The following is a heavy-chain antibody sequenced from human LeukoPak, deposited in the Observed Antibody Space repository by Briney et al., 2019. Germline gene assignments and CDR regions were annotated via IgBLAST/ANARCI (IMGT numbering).Heavy chain of an antibody. D-gene: IGHD6-13*01. V-gene: IGHV3-33*01. J-gene: IGHJ4*02. Sequence: PGGSLRLSCAASGFTFSSYGMHWVRQAPGKGLEWVAVIWYDGSNKYYADSVKGRFTISRDNSKNTLYLQMNSLRAEDTAVYYCARGAAAGTWGDYFDYWGQGTLVTVSS. CDR3: ARGAAAGTWGDYFDY. CDR1: GFTFSSYG. CDR2: IWYDGSNK.